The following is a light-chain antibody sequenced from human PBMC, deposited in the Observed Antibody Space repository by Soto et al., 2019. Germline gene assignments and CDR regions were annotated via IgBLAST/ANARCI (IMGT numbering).Light chain of an antibody. V-gene: IGLV1-44*01. Sequence: QSVLTQPPSASGAPGQGVSISCSGTSSNIGFNTVNWYQQLPGAAPKVLIHSDYQRPSGVPDRFSAFKSGTSATLAISGLQSEDEADYYCATWDDKMTGYVLGTGTKVTVL. CDR2: SDY. CDR1: SSNIGFNT. J-gene: IGLJ1*01. CDR3: ATWDDKMTGYV.